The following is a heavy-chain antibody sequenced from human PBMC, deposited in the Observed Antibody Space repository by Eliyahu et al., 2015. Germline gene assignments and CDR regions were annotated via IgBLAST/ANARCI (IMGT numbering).Heavy chain of an antibody. CDR1: GFXFXSFG. V-gene: IGHV3-33*01. D-gene: IGHD3-3*01. CDR2: IWYDGSNK. CDR3: ARDGGFLEWLVRINWYFDL. J-gene: IGHJ2*01. Sequence: QVQLVESGGGVVQPGRSLRLSCAASGFXFXSFGXXWVRQAPGKGLEWVAVIWYDGSNKYYADSVKGRFTISRDNSKNTLYLQMNSLRAEDTAVYYCARDGGFLEWLVRINWYFDLWGRGTLVTVSS.